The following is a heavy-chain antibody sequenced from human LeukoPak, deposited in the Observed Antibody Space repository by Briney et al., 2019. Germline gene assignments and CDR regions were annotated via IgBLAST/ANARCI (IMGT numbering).Heavy chain of an antibody. CDR1: GYTFTSYG. D-gene: IGHD3-10*01. J-gene: IGHJ3*02. CDR3: AGTPGGYGAFDI. V-gene: IGHV1-18*01. CDR2: ISAYIGNT. Sequence: ASVKVSCKASGYTFTSYGISWVRQAPGQGLEWMGWISAYIGNTNYAQKLQGRVTMTTDTSTGTAYMELRSLRSDDTAVYYCAGTPGGYGAFDIWGQGTMVTVSS.